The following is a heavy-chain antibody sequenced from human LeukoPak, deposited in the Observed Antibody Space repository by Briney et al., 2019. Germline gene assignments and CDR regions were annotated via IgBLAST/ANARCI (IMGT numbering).Heavy chain of an antibody. CDR3: ARDSSPLGYCSSTSCYDWFDP. Sequence: ASVKVSCKASGYTFTSYGISWVRQAPGQGLEWMGWISAYNGNTNYAQKLQGRVTMTTDTSTSTAYMELRSLRSDDTAVYYCARDSSPLGYCSSTSCYDWFDPWGQGTLVTVSS. J-gene: IGHJ5*02. CDR2: ISAYNGNT. D-gene: IGHD2-2*01. V-gene: IGHV1-18*01. CDR1: GYTFTSYG.